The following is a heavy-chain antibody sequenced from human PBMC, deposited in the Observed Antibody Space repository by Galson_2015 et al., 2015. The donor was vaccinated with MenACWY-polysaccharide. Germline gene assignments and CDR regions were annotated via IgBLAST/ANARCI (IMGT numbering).Heavy chain of an antibody. V-gene: IGHV7-4-1*02. CDR1: GYTFGSYA. CDR3: ARESEYYDSFDGFDI. D-gene: IGHD3-22*01. J-gene: IGHJ3*02. Sequence: SCKASGYTFGSYAMNWVRQAPGQGLERMGWINTNTGNPTSAPGFTGRFVFSLDTSVSTAYLQISSLKAEDTAVYYCARESEYYDSFDGFDIWGQGTMVTVSS. CDR2: INTNTGNP.